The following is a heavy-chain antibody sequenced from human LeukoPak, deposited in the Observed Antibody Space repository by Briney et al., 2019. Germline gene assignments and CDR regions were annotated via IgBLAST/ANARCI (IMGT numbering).Heavy chain of an antibody. CDR3: GRGGRRWSGASYSYYYYMDV. CDR1: GFTFSSYG. CDR2: IRYDGSNK. D-gene: IGHD2-15*01. Sequence: GGSLRLSCAASGFTFSSYGMHWVRQAPGKGLEWVAFIRYDGSNKYYADSVKGRFTISRDNSKNTLYLQMNSLNPEDTAMYYCGRGGRRWSGASYSYYYYMDVWGKGTTVIISS. V-gene: IGHV3-30*02. J-gene: IGHJ6*03.